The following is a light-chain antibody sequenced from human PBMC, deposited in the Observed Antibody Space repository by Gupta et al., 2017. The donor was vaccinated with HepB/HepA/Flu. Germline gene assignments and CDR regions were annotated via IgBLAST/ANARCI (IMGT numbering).Light chain of an antibody. V-gene: IGLV1-44*01. CDR1: SSNLGSNT. Sequence: QSVLTPPPSASGTPGQRVTLSCSGSSSNLGSNTVNWYQQLPGTAPKLLIYSNNQRPSGVPDRFSGSKSGTSASLAISGLQSEDEADYYCAAWDDSLNGPVFGGGTKLTVL. CDR2: SNN. CDR3: AAWDDSLNGPV. J-gene: IGLJ3*02.